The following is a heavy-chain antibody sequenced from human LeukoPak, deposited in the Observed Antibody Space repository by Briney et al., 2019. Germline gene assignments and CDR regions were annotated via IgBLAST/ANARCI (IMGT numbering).Heavy chain of an antibody. V-gene: IGHV4-4*02. CDR2: IHHSEST. J-gene: IGHJ4*02. CDR1: GDSISSNYW. D-gene: IGHD5/OR15-5a*01. Sequence: SGTLSLTCAVSGDSISSNYWWTWVRQPPGKGLEWIGEIHHSESTNFNPSLKSRVTISVDKSKNHFSLSLTSVSAADTAVYYCARVAQDLYPYYFDYWGQGTLVTVSS. CDR3: ARVAQDLYPYYFDY.